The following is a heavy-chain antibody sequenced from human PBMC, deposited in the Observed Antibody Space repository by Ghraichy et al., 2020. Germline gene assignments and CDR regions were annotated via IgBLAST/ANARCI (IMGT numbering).Heavy chain of an antibody. CDR2: MNPNSGNT. Sequence: ASVKVSCKASGYTFTSYDINWMRQATGQGLEWMGWMNPNSGNTGYAQKFQGRVTMTRNTSISTAYMELSSLRSDDTAVYYCATFYYYYGMAVWGQGTTVTVSS. J-gene: IGHJ6*02. CDR3: ATFYYYYGMAV. CDR1: GYTFTSYD. V-gene: IGHV1-8*01.